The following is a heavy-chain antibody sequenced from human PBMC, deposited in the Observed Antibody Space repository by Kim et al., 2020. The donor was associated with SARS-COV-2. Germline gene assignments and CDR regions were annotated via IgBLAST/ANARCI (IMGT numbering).Heavy chain of an antibody. CDR2: TSYDGRNS. D-gene: IGHD3-16*01. CDR1: GFTFNTCA. CDR3: ARDPGGVKYYYFYMDV. Sequence: GGSLRLSCAASGFTFNTCAMHWARQAPGKGLEWVAVTSYDGRNSSYAASVKGRFTISRDNSKNTLYLQMTGLRAEEPAVYYRARDPGGVKYYYFYMDVWG. V-gene: IGHV3-30*01. J-gene: IGHJ6*03.